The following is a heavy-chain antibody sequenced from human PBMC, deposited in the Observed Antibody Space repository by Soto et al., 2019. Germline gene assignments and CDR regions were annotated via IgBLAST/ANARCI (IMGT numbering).Heavy chain of an antibody. Sequence: EVQLVQSGAEVKKPGESLKISCKGSGYSFTSYWIGWVRQMPGKGLEWMGIIYPGDSDTRYSPSFQGQVTISADKSISTAYLQWSSLKASDTAMYYCARQTVTKNYYYYYGMDVWGQGTTVTVSS. V-gene: IGHV5-51*01. D-gene: IGHD4-17*01. J-gene: IGHJ6*02. CDR2: IYPGDSDT. CDR3: ARQTVTKNYYYYYGMDV. CDR1: GYSFTSYW.